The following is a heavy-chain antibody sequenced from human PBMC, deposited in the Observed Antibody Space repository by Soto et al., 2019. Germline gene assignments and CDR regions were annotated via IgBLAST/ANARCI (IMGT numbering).Heavy chain of an antibody. CDR2: ISGSGGST. Sequence: VGSLRLSCAASGFTFSSYAMSWVRQAPGKGLEWVSAISGSGGSTYYADSVKGRFTISRDNSKNTLYLQMNSLRAEDTAVYYCAKDLELWFGELLPFDYWGQGTLVTVSS. V-gene: IGHV3-23*01. J-gene: IGHJ4*02. CDR3: AKDLELWFGELLPFDY. D-gene: IGHD3-10*01. CDR1: GFTFSSYA.